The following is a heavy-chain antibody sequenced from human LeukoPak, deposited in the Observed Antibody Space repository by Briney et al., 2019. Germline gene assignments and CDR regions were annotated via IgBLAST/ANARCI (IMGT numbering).Heavy chain of an antibody. V-gene: IGHV4-34*01. Sequence: SETLSLTCAVYGVSFSGYYWSWIRQPPGKGLEWIREINHSGSTNYNPSLKSRVTISVDTSKNQFSLKLSSVTAADTAVYYCASRVAEAAGTKYYYYGMDVWGQGTTVTVSS. CDR2: INHSGST. J-gene: IGHJ6*02. D-gene: IGHD6-13*01. CDR3: ASRVAEAAGTKYYYYGMDV. CDR1: GVSFSGYY.